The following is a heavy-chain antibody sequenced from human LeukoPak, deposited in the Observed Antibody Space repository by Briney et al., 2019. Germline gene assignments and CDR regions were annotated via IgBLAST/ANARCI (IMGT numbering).Heavy chain of an antibody. CDR1: GGSFSGYY. CDR2: IYYSGST. D-gene: IGHD3-3*01. V-gene: IGHV4-59*01. Sequence: PSETLSLTCAVYGGSFSGYYWSWIRQAPGKGLEWIGYIYYSGSTNYNPSLKSRVTISEDTSKNQVSLKLTSVTAADTAVYYCARSLSPAVGGKYYYFYGMDVWGQGTTVTVSS. CDR3: ARSLSPAVGGKYYYFYGMDV. J-gene: IGHJ6*02.